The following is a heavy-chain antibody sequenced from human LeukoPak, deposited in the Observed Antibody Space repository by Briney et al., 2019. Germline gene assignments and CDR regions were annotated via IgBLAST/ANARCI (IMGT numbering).Heavy chain of an antibody. CDR2: INHSGST. CDR3: ARRYCSGGSCYSRWGPGYFDY. J-gene: IGHJ4*02. D-gene: IGHD2-15*01. V-gene: IGHV4-34*01. Sequence: PSETLSLTCAVYGGSFSGYYWSWIRQPPGKGLEWIGEINHSGSTNYNPSLKSRVTISVDTSKNQFSLKLSSVTAADTAVYYCARRYCSGGSCYSRWGPGYFDYWGQGTLVTVSS. CDR1: GGSFSGYY.